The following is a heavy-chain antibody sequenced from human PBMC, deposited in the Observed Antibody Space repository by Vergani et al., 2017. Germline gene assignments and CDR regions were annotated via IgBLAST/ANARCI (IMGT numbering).Heavy chain of an antibody. CDR2: IYYSGST. V-gene: IGHV4-39*01. Sequence: QLQLQESGPGLVKPSETLSLTCTVSGGSISSSSYYWGWIRQPPGKGLECIGSIYYSGSTYYNPSLKSRVTISVDTSKNQFSLKLSSVTAADTAVYYCARVVSTNSRIAVAGKLDYWGQGTLVTVSS. CDR3: ARVVSTNSRIAVAGKLDY. D-gene: IGHD6-19*01. CDR1: GGSISSSSYY. J-gene: IGHJ4*02.